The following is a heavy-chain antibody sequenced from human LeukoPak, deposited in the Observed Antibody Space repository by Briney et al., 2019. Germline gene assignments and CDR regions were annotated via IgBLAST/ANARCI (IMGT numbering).Heavy chain of an antibody. J-gene: IGHJ4*02. CDR3: ARANFGSGRYGFDY. CDR2: IFYIGST. D-gene: IGHD3-10*01. CDR1: GGSISSYY. Sequence: SSETLSLTCTVSGGSISSYYWSWIRQPPGKGLEWIGYIFYIGSTNHNPSLKSRVTISVDTSKNQFSLKLSSVTAADTAVYYCARANFGSGRYGFDYWGQGTLVTVSS. V-gene: IGHV4-59*01.